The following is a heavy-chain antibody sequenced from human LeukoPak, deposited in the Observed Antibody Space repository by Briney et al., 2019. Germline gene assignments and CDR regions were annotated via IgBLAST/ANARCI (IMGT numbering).Heavy chain of an antibody. Sequence: PGGSLRLSCAASGFTFSSYSMNWVRQAPGKGLEWVSSISSSSSYIYYADSVKGRFTISRDNAKNSLYLQMNSLRAEDMALYYCAKSRSPFVGYSSSDWFDPWGQGTLVTVSS. D-gene: IGHD6-13*01. CDR2: ISSSSSYI. CDR1: GFTFSSYS. V-gene: IGHV3-21*04. J-gene: IGHJ5*02. CDR3: AKSRSPFVGYSSSDWFDP.